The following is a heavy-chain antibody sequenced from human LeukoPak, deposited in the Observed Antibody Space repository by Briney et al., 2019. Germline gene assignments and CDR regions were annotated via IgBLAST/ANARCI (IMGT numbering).Heavy chain of an antibody. CDR1: GFTFSSYA. V-gene: IGHV3-23*01. CDR2: VSASNSHT. D-gene: IGHD1-26*01. CDR3: ARDQEYSGSYYRYFDY. Sequence: GGSLRLSCAASGFTFSSYAMSWVRQAPGKGLEWVSVVSASNSHTFYADSVKGRFTIFRDNSKNTLYLQMSSLRAEDTAVYYCARDQEYSGSYYRYFDYWGQGTLVTVSS. J-gene: IGHJ4*02.